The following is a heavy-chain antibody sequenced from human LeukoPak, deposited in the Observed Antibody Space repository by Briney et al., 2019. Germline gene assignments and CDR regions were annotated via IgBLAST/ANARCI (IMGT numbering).Heavy chain of an antibody. Sequence: GGSLRLSCAASEFSLKSYSMNWVRQAPGKGLEWVSSISSSSSYIYYADSVKGRFTISRDNAKNSLYLQMNSLRAEDTAVYYCAGDFYGDYSFDYWGQGTLVTVSS. CDR1: EFSLKSYS. J-gene: IGHJ4*02. D-gene: IGHD4-17*01. CDR2: ISSSSSYI. CDR3: AGDFYGDYSFDY. V-gene: IGHV3-21*01.